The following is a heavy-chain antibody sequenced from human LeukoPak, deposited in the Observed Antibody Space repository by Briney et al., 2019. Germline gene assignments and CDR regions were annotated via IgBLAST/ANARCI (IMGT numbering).Heavy chain of an antibody. CDR3: ARGFDDSSGYYFDY. CDR2: ISYGGGTK. Sequence: GGSLRLSCAASGFTFSSYSMNWVRLAPGKGLEWVAVISYGGGTKYYADSVKGRFTTSRDNSKNTLYLQMNSLRAEDTAVYYCARGFDDSSGYYFDYWGQGTLVTVSS. J-gene: IGHJ4*02. CDR1: GFTFSSYS. D-gene: IGHD3-22*01. V-gene: IGHV3-30*03.